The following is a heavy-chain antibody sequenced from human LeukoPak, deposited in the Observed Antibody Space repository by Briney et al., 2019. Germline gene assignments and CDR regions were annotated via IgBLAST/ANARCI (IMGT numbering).Heavy chain of an antibody. Sequence: GGALRLSCAASGFTFSSYGMHWVRQAPGKGLEWVAFIRYDGSNKYYADSVKGRFTISRDNSKNTLYLQMNSLRAEDTAVYYCAKALGDFWSAYIRGFDYWGQGTLVTVSS. CDR1: GFTFSSYG. D-gene: IGHD3-3*01. CDR3: AKALGDFWSAYIRGFDY. CDR2: IRYDGSNK. J-gene: IGHJ4*02. V-gene: IGHV3-30*02.